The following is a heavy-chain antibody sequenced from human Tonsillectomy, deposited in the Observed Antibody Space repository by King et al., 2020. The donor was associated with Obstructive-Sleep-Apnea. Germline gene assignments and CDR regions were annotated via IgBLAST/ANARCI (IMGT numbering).Heavy chain of an antibody. J-gene: IGHJ4*02. V-gene: IGHV4-31*03. CDR3: ARDRVTTGEYYFDY. Sequence: VQLQESGPGLVKPSQTLSLTCSVSGDSISSGDYYWSWIRQHPGKGLEWIGYIYYGGNTYYNPSLKSRVTISVDTSKNQLSLELISVTAADTAVYYCARDRVTTGEYYFDYWGQGTLVTVSS. CDR2: IYYGGNT. D-gene: IGHD3-10*01. CDR1: GDSISSGDYY.